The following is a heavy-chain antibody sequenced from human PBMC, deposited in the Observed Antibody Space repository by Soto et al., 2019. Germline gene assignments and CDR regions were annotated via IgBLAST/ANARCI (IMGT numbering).Heavy chain of an antibody. J-gene: IGHJ4*02. CDR2: ISSSSSSTI. D-gene: IGHD4-17*01. CDR3: ASLIDYGALSIDY. CDR1: GFTFSSYS. V-gene: IGHV3-48*01. Sequence: GGSLRLSCAASGFTFSSYSMNWVRQAPGKGLEWVSYISSSSSSTIYYADSVKGRFTISRDNAKNSLYLQMNSLRAEDTAVYYCASLIDYGALSIDYWGQGTLVTVSS.